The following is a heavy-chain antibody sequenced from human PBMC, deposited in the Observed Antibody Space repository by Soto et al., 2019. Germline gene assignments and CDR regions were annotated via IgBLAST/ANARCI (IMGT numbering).Heavy chain of an antibody. J-gene: IGHJ4*02. Sequence: SETLSLTCTVSGGSISSGGYYWSWIRQHPGKGLEWIGYIYYSGSTYYNPSLKSRVTISVDTSKNQFSLKLSSVTAADTAVYYCARGREQLVPFSSADQHEYYFDYWGQGTLVTVSS. CDR3: ARGREQLVPFSSADQHEYYFDY. CDR1: GGSISSGGYY. D-gene: IGHD6-6*01. V-gene: IGHV4-31*03. CDR2: IYYSGST.